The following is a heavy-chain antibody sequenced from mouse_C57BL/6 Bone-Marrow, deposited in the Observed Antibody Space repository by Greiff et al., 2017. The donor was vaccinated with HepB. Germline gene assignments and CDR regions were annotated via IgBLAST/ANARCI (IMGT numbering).Heavy chain of an antibody. V-gene: IGHV1-50*01. Sequence: VQLQQPGAELVKPGASVKLSCKASGYTFTSYWMQWVKQRPGQGLEWIGEIDPSDSYTNYNQKFKGKATLTVDTSSSTAYMQLSSLTSEDSAVYYCVRYYGFAYWGQGTLVTVSA. J-gene: IGHJ3*01. CDR2: IDPSDSYT. CDR1: GYTFTSYW. D-gene: IGHD1-1*01. CDR3: VRYYGFAY.